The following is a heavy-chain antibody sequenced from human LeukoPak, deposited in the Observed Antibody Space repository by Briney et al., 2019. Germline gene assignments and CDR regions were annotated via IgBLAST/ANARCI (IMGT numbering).Heavy chain of an antibody. CDR3: AKMTAPAY. Sequence: GGSLRLSCAASGFTFSGRSMHWVRQAPGKGLVWVSRISNDGTTTTYADSVKGRFTISRDNAKNTLYLQMNSLRVEDTAIYYCAKMTAPAYWGQGTLVTVSS. CDR1: GFTFSGRS. CDR2: ISNDGTTT. V-gene: IGHV3-74*01. J-gene: IGHJ4*02. D-gene: IGHD5-18*01.